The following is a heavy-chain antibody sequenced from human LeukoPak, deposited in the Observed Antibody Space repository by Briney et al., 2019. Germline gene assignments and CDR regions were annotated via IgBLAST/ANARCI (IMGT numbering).Heavy chain of an antibody. V-gene: IGHV3-7*01. CDR1: GFTVSSNY. J-gene: IGHJ4*02. CDR2: IKQDGSEK. Sequence: GGSLRLSCAASGFTVSSNYMSWVRQAPGKGLEWVANIKQDGSEKYYVDSVKGRFTISRDNAKNSLYLQMNSLRAEDTAVYYCARASYCSSTSCYRFDYWGQGTLVTVSS. D-gene: IGHD2-2*01. CDR3: ARASYCSSTSCYRFDY.